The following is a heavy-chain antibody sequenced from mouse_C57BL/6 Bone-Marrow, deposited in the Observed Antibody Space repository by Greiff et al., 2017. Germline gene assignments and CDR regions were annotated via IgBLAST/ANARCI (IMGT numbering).Heavy chain of an antibody. CDR1: GYTFTSSW. Sequence: QVKLQQPGAELVKPGASVKLSCKASGYTFTSSWMHWVKQRPGQGLEWIGMIHPNSGSTNYNEKFKSKGTLTVAKSSSAAYMQLSILTSEDSAVYYCASPSGRSWFAYWGQGTLVTVSA. CDR3: ASPSGRSWFAY. D-gene: IGHD2-10*02. J-gene: IGHJ3*01. V-gene: IGHV1-64*01. CDR2: IHPNSGST.